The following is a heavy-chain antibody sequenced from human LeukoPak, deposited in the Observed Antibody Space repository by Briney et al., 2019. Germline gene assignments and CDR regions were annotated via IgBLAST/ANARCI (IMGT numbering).Heavy chain of an antibody. CDR1: GFTFSSYA. J-gene: IGHJ6*02. CDR2: ISGSGGST. CDR3: AKGGLPWYCSGGSCYSGRNYYYYGMDV. D-gene: IGHD2-15*01. V-gene: IGHV3-23*01. Sequence: GGSLRLFCAASGFTFSSYAMSWVRQAPGKGLEWVSAISGSGGSTYYADSVKGRFTISRDNSKNTLYLQMNSLRAEDTAVYYCAKGGLPWYCSGGSCYSGRNYYYYGMDVWGQGTTVTVSS.